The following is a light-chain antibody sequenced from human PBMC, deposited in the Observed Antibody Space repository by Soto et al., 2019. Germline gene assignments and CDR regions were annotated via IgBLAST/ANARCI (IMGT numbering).Light chain of an antibody. J-gene: IGLJ1*01. Sequence: QSVLTQPASVSGSPGQSITIRCTGASGDVGSYNLVSWYQQHPGKAPKLLIYEVTERPSGVSNRFSGSKSGSTASLTISGLQPDDEADYYCCSYAGNSEVFGHGTKVTVL. V-gene: IGLV2-23*02. CDR2: EVT. CDR1: SGDVGSYNL. CDR3: CSYAGNSEV.